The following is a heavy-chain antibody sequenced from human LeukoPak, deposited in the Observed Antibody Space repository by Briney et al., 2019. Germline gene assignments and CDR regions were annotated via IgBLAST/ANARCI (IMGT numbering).Heavy chain of an antibody. CDR3: ARSPRLVLDYYYGMDV. V-gene: IGHV3-53*01. D-gene: IGHD6-19*01. CDR1: GFTVSSNY. Sequence: PGGSLRLSCAASGFTVSSNYMSWVRQAPGKGLEWVSVIYIGGSTYYADSVKGRFTISRDNSKNTLYLQMNSLRAEDTAVYYCARSPRLVLDYYYGMDVWGQGTTVTVSS. CDR2: IYIGGST. J-gene: IGHJ6*02.